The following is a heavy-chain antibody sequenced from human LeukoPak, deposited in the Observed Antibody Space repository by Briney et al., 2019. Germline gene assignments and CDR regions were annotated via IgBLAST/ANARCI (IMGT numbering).Heavy chain of an antibody. Sequence: PSETLSLTCTVSGGSISSSSYYWGWIRQPPGKGLEWIGSIYYSGSTYYNPSLKSRVTISVDTSKNQFSLKLSSVTAADTAVYYCARASGLPGPSIWFGELVNGMDVWGQGTTVTVSS. CDR3: ARASGLPGPSIWFGELVNGMDV. J-gene: IGHJ6*02. V-gene: IGHV4-39*07. CDR2: IYYSGST. CDR1: GGSISSSSYY. D-gene: IGHD3-10*01.